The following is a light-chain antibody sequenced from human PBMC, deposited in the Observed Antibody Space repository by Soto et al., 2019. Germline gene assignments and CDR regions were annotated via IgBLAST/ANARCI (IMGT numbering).Light chain of an antibody. CDR1: SSDVGDYKF. CDR3: SSYAGNNNVV. Sequence: QSALTQPPSASGSPGQSVTISCTGTSSDVGDYKFVSWSQQHPGKAPKLLMYEVNRRPSGVPDRFSGSKSGNTASLTVSGLQAEDEAEYYCSSYAGNNNVVFGGGTKLTVL. V-gene: IGLV2-8*01. CDR2: EVN. J-gene: IGLJ2*01.